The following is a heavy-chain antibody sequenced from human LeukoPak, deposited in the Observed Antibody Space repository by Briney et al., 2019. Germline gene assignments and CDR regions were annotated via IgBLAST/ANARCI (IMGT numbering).Heavy chain of an antibody. J-gene: IGHJ6*03. CDR2: INHSGST. V-gene: IGHV4-34*01. D-gene: IGHD6-19*01. CDR3: ARSPYSSGPYYYYYMDV. CDR1: GGSFSGYY. Sequence: SETLSLTCAVYGGSFSGYYWSWIRQPPGKGLEWIGEINHSGSTNYNPSLKSRVTISVDTSKNQFSLKVSSVTAADTALYYCARSPYSSGPYYYYYMDVWGKGTTVTISS.